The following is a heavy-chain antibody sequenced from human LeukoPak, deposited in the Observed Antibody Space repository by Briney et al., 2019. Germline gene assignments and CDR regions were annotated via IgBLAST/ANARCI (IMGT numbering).Heavy chain of an antibody. CDR1: GFTFSTYT. Sequence: PGGSLRLSCAASGFTFSTYTMNWVRQAPGKGLEWVSSISSSSSYIYYADSVKGRFTISRDNAKNSLYLQMNSLRAEDTAVYYCARDVSTVTTRPTASDYWGQGTLVTVSS. V-gene: IGHV3-21*04. J-gene: IGHJ4*02. CDR3: ARDVSTVTTRPTASDY. CDR2: ISSSSSYI. D-gene: IGHD4-17*01.